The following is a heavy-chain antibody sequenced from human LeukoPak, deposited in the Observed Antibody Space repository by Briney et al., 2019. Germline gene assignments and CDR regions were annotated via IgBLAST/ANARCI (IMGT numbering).Heavy chain of an antibody. Sequence: GASVKVSCKASGYTFTGYYLHWVRQAPGQGLEWMGRINPNSGGTNYAQKFQGRVTMTRDTSISTAYMELNRLRSDDTAVYYCARDSERYSSSSTGDYWGQGTLVTVSS. CDR2: INPNSGGT. CDR1: GYTFTGYY. J-gene: IGHJ4*02. CDR3: ARDSERYSSSSTGDY. V-gene: IGHV1-2*06. D-gene: IGHD6-6*01.